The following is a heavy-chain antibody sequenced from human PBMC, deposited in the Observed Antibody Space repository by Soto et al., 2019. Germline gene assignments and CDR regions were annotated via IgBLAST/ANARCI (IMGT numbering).Heavy chain of an antibody. D-gene: IGHD3-10*01. V-gene: IGHV4-59*01. CDR3: ARALTMVRGVISYYFDY. CDR1: GGSISDYY. J-gene: IGHJ4*02. CDR2: IYHSGST. Sequence: QVQLQESGPGLVKPSETLSLTCTVSGGSISDYYWSWIRQSPGKGLEWIGYIYHSGSTNYNPSLKSRLTMSVDTSRSQFSLKLTSVTAADTAMYYCARALTMVRGVISYYFDYWGQGTLVTVSS.